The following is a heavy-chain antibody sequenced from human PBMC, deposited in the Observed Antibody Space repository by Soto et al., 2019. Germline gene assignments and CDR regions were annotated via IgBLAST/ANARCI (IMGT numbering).Heavy chain of an antibody. V-gene: IGHV3-72*01. Sequence: EVQLVESGGGLVQPGGSLRLSCAAAGFTFSDHYFDWVRQAPGKGLEWVARIRNKANSYTTAYAASVKGRFTVSRDDSKNSLCPRRNSLKTEDTAVYYCARVRLGTKKYFDLWGRGILVTVSS. J-gene: IGHJ2*01. CDR2: IRNKANSYTT. D-gene: IGHD7-27*01. CDR3: ARVRLGTKKYFDL. CDR1: GFTFSDHY.